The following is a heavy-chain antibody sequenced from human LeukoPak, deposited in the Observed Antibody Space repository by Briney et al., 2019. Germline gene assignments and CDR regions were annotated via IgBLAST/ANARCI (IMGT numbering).Heavy chain of an antibody. CDR1: GFTVSSNY. D-gene: IGHD2-2*01. J-gene: IGHJ6*02. CDR3: AKDQTYCSSTSCSYHYYGMDV. CDR2: IYSGGSL. Sequence: GGSLRLSCAASGFTVSSNYMSWVRQAPGKGLEWVSVIYSGGSLYYADSVRGRFTISRDNSKNTLYLQMNSLRAEDTAVYYCAKDQTYCSSTSCSYHYYGMDVWGQGTTVTVSS. V-gene: IGHV3-53*01.